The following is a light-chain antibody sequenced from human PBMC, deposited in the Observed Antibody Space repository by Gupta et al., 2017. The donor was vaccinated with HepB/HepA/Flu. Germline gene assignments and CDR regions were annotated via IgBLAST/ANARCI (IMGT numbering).Light chain of an antibody. Sequence: DIQTTLSTSTLAACVGDRVTITCRASQSISNRLAWYQQKPGKAPKLLIYAASRLQSGVPSSFSGSGSGTDFTLAISSLQPDGFATYYCQQYDSYCSFGQGTKLEIK. V-gene: IGKV1-5*01. CDR3: QQYDSYCS. CDR2: AAS. CDR1: QSISNR. J-gene: IGKJ2*04.